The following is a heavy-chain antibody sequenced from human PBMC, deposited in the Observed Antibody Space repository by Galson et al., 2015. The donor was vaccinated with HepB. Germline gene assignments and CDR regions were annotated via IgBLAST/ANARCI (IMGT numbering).Heavy chain of an antibody. V-gene: IGHV3-30*04. CDR3: SRGGGDSTWPFDS. CDR2: ISYDGTNK. Sequence: SLRLSCAASGFSFSSYAMHWVRQAPGKGLEWVSVISYDGTNKHYAESVKGRFTISRDSSKNTLYLQMNSLRADDTAMYYCSRGGGDSTWPFDSWGQGALVTVPP. J-gene: IGHJ4*02. D-gene: IGHD6-13*01. CDR1: GFSFSSYA.